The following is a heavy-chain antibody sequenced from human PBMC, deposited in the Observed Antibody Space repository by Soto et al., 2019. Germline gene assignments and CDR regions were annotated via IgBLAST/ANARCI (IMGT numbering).Heavy chain of an antibody. CDR3: AREEGQNINSHQQWLPILQWFDP. D-gene: IGHD6-19*01. CDR1: GGTFSSYA. CDR2: IIPIFGTA. J-gene: IGHJ5*02. V-gene: IGHV1-69*12. Sequence: QVQLVQSGAEVKKPGSSVKVSCKASGGTFSSYAISWVRQAPGQGLEWMGGIIPIFGTANYAQKFQGRVTITADESTSTAYMELSSLRSEDTAVYYCAREEGQNINSHQQWLPILQWFDPWGQGTLVTVSS.